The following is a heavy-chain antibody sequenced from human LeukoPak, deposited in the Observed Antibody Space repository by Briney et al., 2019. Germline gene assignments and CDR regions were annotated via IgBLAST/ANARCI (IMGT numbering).Heavy chain of an antibody. V-gene: IGHV3-48*04. Sequence: GGSLRLSCAASGFTFSSYWMSWVRQAPGKGPEWVSYISSSGSTIYYADSVKGRFTISRDNAKNSLYLQMNSLRAEDTAVYYCAELGITMIGGVWGKGTTVTISS. J-gene: IGHJ6*04. D-gene: IGHD3-10*02. CDR1: GFTFSSYW. CDR3: AELGITMIGGV. CDR2: ISSSGSTI.